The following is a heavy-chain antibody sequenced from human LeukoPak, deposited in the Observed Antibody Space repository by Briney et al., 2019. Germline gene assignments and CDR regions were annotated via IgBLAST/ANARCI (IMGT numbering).Heavy chain of an antibody. Sequence: PSETLSLTCTVSGGSISSYYWSWIRQPAGKGLEWVGHVYTSGSTNHNPSLMSRVTMSVDTSKNQFSLRLSSVTAADTAVYYCARAGMGLYYYYYYYMDVWGKGTTVTVSS. J-gene: IGHJ6*03. V-gene: IGHV4-4*07. CDR1: GGSISSYY. CDR2: VYTSGST. CDR3: ARAGMGLYYYYYYYMDV.